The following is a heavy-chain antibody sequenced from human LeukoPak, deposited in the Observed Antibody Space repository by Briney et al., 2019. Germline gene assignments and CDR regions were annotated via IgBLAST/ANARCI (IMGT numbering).Heavy chain of an antibody. CDR1: GFTFSSYW. V-gene: IGHV3-7*01. CDR2: IKQDGSEK. J-gene: IGHJ4*02. Sequence: GGSLRLSCAASGFTFSSYWMSWVRQAPGKGLEWVANIKQDGSEKYYVDSVKGRFTISRDNAKNSLYLQMNSLRAEDTAVYYCARDPINDYGDYDSPLVYYWGQGTLVTVSS. D-gene: IGHD4-17*01. CDR3: ARDPINDYGDYDSPLVYY.